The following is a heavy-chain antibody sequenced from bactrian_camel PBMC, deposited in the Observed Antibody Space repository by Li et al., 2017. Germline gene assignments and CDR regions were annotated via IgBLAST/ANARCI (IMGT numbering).Heavy chain of an antibody. J-gene: IGHJ4*01. Sequence: QLVESGGRSAQAGGSLRLSCQSNVYTSGFWCMGWFRHGRGNQGEGVATIDSDGRASYGAAVKGRFTIHRDNTKNVVYLQMNSLKPEDTAVYYCAADVLLCDGTYYTQGTQVTVS. V-gene: IGHV3S53*01. CDR2: IDSDGRA. CDR1: VYTSGFWC. D-gene: IGHD1*01.